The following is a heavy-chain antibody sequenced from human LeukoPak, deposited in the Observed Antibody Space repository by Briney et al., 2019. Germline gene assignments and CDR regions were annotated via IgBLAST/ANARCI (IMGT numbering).Heavy chain of an antibody. Sequence: SETLSLTCTVSGGSISSSPYYWGWIRQPPGRGLEWIGSVYYSGSTSYSPSLKSRVTMSVDTSRNQFSLKLNSVTAADTAVYYCARDVLRWGQGTLVTVSS. V-gene: IGHV4-39*07. CDR2: VYYSGST. CDR3: ARDVLR. J-gene: IGHJ4*02. CDR1: GGSISSSPYY.